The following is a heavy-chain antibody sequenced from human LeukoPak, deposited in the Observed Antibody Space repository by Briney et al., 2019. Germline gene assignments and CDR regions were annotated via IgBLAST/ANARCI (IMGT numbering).Heavy chain of an antibody. CDR1: GYTFTSYA. D-gene: IGHD2-2*02. CDR2: INAGNGNT. Sequence: ASVKVSCKASGYTFTSYAMHWVRQAPGQRLEWMGWINAGNGNTKYSQKFQGRVTITTDESTSTAYMELSSLRSEDTAVYYCAGSAYRYCSSTSCYIWGHKFDYWGQGTLVTVSS. V-gene: IGHV1-3*01. CDR3: AGSAYRYCSSTSCYIWGHKFDY. J-gene: IGHJ4*02.